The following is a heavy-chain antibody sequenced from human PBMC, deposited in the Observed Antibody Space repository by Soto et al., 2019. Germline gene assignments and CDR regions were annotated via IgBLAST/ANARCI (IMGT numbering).Heavy chain of an antibody. V-gene: IGHV1-69*08. Sequence: QVQLVQSGAEVKKPGSSVKVSCKAAGGTFSSYTISWVRQAPVQGLEWMGRSIPILGIANYAQKFQGRVTITADKSTSTAYMELSSLRSEDTAVYYCAREEYYYGSGAFFDYWGQGTLVTVSS. CDR2: SIPILGIA. CDR1: GGTFSSYT. CDR3: AREEYYYGSGAFFDY. D-gene: IGHD3-10*01. J-gene: IGHJ4*02.